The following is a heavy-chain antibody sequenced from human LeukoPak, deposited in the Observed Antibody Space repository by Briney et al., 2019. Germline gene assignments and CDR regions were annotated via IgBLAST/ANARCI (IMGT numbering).Heavy chain of an antibody. Sequence: PGRSLRLPCAASGFTFQNHGMHWVRQAPGKGLEWLAFIWFDGSDHYYASSVKGRFTISRDNSQNTLYLEMNNLRAEDTAVYYCAKDFNNYGSGSSPLYYYFFMDVWGRGTTVTVS. D-gene: IGHD3-10*01. V-gene: IGHV3-33*06. CDR3: AKDFNNYGSGSSPLYYYFFMDV. CDR2: IWFDGSDH. J-gene: IGHJ6*03. CDR1: GFTFQNHG.